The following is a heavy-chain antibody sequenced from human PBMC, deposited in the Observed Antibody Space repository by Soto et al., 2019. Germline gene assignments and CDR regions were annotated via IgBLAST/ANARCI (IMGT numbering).Heavy chain of an antibody. CDR3: AKDNDPTVTGYYNHYGMDV. Sequence: GGSLRLSCESSGVTFSSYNMHLVRQAPGKGLEWVTIISYDGSYKYYADSVKGRFTISRENSKNTLYLQMNSLREEDTALYYCAKDNDPTVTGYYNHYGMDVWGQGTTVTVSS. V-gene: IGHV3-30*18. CDR2: ISYDGSYK. D-gene: IGHD4-17*01. CDR1: GVTFSSYN. J-gene: IGHJ6*02.